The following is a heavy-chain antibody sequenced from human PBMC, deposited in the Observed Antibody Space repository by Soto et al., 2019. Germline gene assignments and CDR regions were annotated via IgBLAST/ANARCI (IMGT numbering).Heavy chain of an antibody. CDR3: ARALSGSPTYYDFWSRNYYYYYYMDV. J-gene: IGHJ6*03. CDR1: GFTFSSYS. D-gene: IGHD3-3*01. CDR2: ISSSSSTI. V-gene: IGHV3-48*01. Sequence: GGSLRLSCAASGFTFSSYSMNWVRQAPGKGLEWVSYISSSSSTIYYADSVKGRFTISRDNAKNPLYLQMNSLRAEDTAVYYCARALSGSPTYYDFWSRNYYYYYYMDVWGKGTTVTVSS.